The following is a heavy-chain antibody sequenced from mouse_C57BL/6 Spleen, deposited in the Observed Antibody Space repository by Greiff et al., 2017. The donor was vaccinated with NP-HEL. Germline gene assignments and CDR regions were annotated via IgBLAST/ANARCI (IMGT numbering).Heavy chain of an antibody. D-gene: IGHD1-1*01. CDR3: TRFITTFDY. V-gene: IGHV1-15*01. CDR1: GYTFTDYE. J-gene: IGHJ2*01. CDR2: IDPETGGT. Sequence: QVQLQQSGAELVRPGASVTLSCKASGYTFTDYEMHWVKQTPVPGLEWIGAIDPETGGTAYNQKFKGKALLTADKSSSTAYMELRSLTSEDSAVYYCTRFITTFDYWGQGTTLTVSS.